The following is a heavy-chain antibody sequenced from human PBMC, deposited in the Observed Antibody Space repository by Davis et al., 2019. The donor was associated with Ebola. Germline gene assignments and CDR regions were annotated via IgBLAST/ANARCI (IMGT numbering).Heavy chain of an antibody. Sequence: PSETLSLTCAVYAGSFSDYYWSLIRQPPGKGLEWIGEINHSGRTYFNPSLKNRFTISIDTSRHQFSLKLTSVSAADTAVYYCASPYQIRGTDYFDLWGQGTLVTVSS. V-gene: IGHV4-34*01. CDR2: INHSGRT. D-gene: IGHD2-2*01. J-gene: IGHJ4*02. CDR1: AGSFSDYY. CDR3: ASPYQIRGTDYFDL.